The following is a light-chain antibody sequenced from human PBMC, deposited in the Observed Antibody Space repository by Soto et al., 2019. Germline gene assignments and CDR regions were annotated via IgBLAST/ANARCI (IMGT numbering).Light chain of an antibody. Sequence: DIQMTQSPSTLSASVGDRVTITCRASQSISSWLAWYQQKPGKAPKLLIYKASSLESGVPSRFSGSGSGTEFTINISSLQPDDFATYYCQQYNTYTFGQGTKVEIK. CDR3: QQYNTYT. J-gene: IGKJ1*01. V-gene: IGKV1-5*03. CDR1: QSISSW. CDR2: KAS.